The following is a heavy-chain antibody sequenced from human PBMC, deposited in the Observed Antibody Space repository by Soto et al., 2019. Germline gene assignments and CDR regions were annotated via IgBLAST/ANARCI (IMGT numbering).Heavy chain of an antibody. Sequence: GASVKVSCKASGYTFTSYYMHWVRQAPGQGLEWMGIINPSGGSTSYAQKFQGRVTITADESTSTAYMELSSLSSEDTAVYYCATSQMATFNYWGQGTLVTVSS. V-gene: IGHV1-46*01. J-gene: IGHJ4*02. CDR3: ATSQMATFNY. D-gene: IGHD5-12*01. CDR2: INPSGGST. CDR1: GYTFTSYY.